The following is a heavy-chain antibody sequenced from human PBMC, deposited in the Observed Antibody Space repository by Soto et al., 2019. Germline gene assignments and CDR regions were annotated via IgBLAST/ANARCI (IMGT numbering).Heavy chain of an antibody. D-gene: IGHD3-22*01. CDR2: IYYSVST. CDR1: GGSISSGDYY. V-gene: IGHV4-30-4*01. CDR3: ASLYDSSGYYILAY. Sequence: SETLSLTCTVSGGSISSGDYYWSWIRQAPGKGLEWSGYIYYSVSTYYNPSLKSRVTISVDTSMNQFSLKLSSVTAADTAVYYCASLYDSSGYYILAYWGQGTLVTVSS. J-gene: IGHJ4*02.